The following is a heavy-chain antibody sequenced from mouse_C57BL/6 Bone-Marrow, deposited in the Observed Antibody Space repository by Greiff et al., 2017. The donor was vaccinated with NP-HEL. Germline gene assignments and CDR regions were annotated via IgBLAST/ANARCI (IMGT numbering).Heavy chain of an antibody. V-gene: IGHV1-50*01. CDR1: GYTFTSYW. J-gene: IGHJ1*03. Sequence: VQLQQPGAELVKPGASVKLSCKASGYTFTSYWMQWVKQRPGQGLEWIGEIDPSDSHTNYNQKFKGKATLTVDTSSSTAYMQLSSLTSEDSAVYYCAREGYYGSSPYWYFDVWGTGTTVTVSS. D-gene: IGHD1-1*01. CDR3: AREGYYGSSPYWYFDV. CDR2: IDPSDSHT.